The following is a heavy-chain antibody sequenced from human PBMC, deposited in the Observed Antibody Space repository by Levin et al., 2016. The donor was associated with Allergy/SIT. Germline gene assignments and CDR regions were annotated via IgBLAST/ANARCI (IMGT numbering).Heavy chain of an antibody. J-gene: IGHJ6*02. CDR1: GGSISSSSYY. CDR3: AGDTFGYTPYYYGMDV. D-gene: IGHD5-12*01. Sequence: SETLSLTCTVSGGSISSSSYYWGWIRQPPGKGLEWIGSIYYSGSTYYNPSLKSRVTISVDTSKNQFSLKLSSVTAADTAVYYCAGDTFGYTPYYYGMDVWGQGTTVTVSS. V-gene: IGHV4-39*02. CDR2: IYYSGST.